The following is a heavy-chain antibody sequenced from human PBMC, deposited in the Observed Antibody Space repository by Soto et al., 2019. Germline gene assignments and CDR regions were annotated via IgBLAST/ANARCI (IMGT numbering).Heavy chain of an antibody. CDR2: TVVGSGNT. J-gene: IGHJ6*02. V-gene: IGHV1-58*01. Sequence: SVKVSCKASGFTFTSSAVQWVRQTRGQRLEWIGWTVVGSGNTNYAQKFQERVTITRDMSTSTAYMELSSLRSEDTAVYYCEAGSRTVTDYGMDVWGQGTTVTVSS. D-gene: IGHD4-4*01. CDR1: GFTFTSSA. CDR3: EAGSRTVTDYGMDV.